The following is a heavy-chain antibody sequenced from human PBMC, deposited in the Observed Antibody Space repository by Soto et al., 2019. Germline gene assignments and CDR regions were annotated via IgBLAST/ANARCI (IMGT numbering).Heavy chain of an antibody. CDR3: ARQPDYNILTSCLYYFDY. CDR1: GYTFTTYW. V-gene: IGHV5-51*01. J-gene: IGHJ4*02. D-gene: IGHD3-9*01. Sequence: PGESLKISCKASGYTFTTYWIGWVRQMPGKGLEWMGFIYPGDSDVRYSPSFEGQVTISVDTSINTAYLRWDSLKASDTAIYYCARQPDYNILTSCLYYFDYWGQGTPVTVSS. CDR2: IYPGDSDV.